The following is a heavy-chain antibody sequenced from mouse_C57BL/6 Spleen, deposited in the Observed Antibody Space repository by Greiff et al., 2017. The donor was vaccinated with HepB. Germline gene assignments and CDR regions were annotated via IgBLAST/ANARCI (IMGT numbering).Heavy chain of an antibody. V-gene: IGHV1-26*01. CDR3: ARQHYYYGSSYVDFDY. Sequence: VQLQQSGPELVKPGASVKISCKASGYTFTDYYMNWVKQSHGKSLEWIGDINPNNGGTSYNQKFKGKATLTVDKSSSTAYMELRSLTSEDSAVYYCARQHYYYGSSYVDFDYWGQGTTLTVSS. CDR1: GYTFTDYY. CDR2: INPNNGGT. D-gene: IGHD1-1*01. J-gene: IGHJ2*01.